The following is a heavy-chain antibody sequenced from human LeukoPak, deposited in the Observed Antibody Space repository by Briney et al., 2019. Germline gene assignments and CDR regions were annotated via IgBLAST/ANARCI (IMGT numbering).Heavy chain of an antibody. D-gene: IGHD2-21*02. CDR1: DYSLSSAYY. J-gene: IGHJ4*02. Sequence: PSETLSLTCAVSDYSLSSAYYWGWIRQPPGRGLEWIGRIYHSGSTDYNPSFKSRVTISVDTSKNQFSLKQRSVTAAETAVYYCARDQAYCGGDCYFDFWGQGTLVTVS. CDR2: IYHSGST. CDR3: ARDQAYCGGDCYFDF. V-gene: IGHV4-38-2*02.